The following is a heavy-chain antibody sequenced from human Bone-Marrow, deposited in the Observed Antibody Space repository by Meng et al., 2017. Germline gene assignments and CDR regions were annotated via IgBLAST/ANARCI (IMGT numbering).Heavy chain of an antibody. D-gene: IGHD3-3*01. CDR1: GFTFSRYW. CDR2: IKQDGSEK. V-gene: IGHV3-7*01. CDR3: ARTIFGVAPNWFDP. J-gene: IGHJ5*02. Sequence: GESLKISCAASGFTFSRYWMSWVRQAPGKGLEWVANIKQDGSEKYYVDSVKGRFTISRDNAKNSLYLQMNSLRAEDTAVYYCARTIFGVAPNWFDPWGQGTLVTVSS.